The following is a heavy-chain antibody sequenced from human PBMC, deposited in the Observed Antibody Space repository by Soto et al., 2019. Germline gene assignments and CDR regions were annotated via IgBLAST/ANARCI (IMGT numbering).Heavy chain of an antibody. CDR3: ARDPSAGSSWNRDYYYYGMDV. D-gene: IGHD6-13*01. V-gene: IGHV4-4*02. CDR1: GGSISSSNW. CDR2: IYHSGST. J-gene: IGHJ6*02. Sequence: PSETLSLTCAVSGGSISSSNWWSWVRQPPGKGLEWIGEIYHSGSTNYNPSLKSRVTISVDKSKNQFSLKLSSVTAADTAVYYCARDPSAGSSWNRDYYYYGMDVWGQGTTVTVSS.